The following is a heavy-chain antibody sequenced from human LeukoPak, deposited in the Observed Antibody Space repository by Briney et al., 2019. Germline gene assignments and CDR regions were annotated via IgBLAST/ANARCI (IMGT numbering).Heavy chain of an antibody. CDR1: GFTFSSYG. CDR3: AKASDPEYFDY. V-gene: IGHV3-30*18. CDR2: ISYDGSNK. J-gene: IGHJ4*02. Sequence: GRSLRLSCAASGFTFSSYGMHWVRQAPGKGLERVAVISYDGSNKYYADSVKGRFTISRDNSENTLYLQMNSLRAEDTAVYYCAKASDPEYFDYWGQGTLVTVSS.